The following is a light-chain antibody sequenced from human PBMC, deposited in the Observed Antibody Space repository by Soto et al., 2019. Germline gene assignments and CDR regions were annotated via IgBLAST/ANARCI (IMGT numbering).Light chain of an antibody. Sequence: IVLTHSPGTLSLSPWERATLSCRASQSVSSNYLAWYQHRPGQAPRLLIYGASSRATGIPDRFSGSGSGTDFTLTISRLEPEDFAVYYCQQYGTSPALTFGGGTKVDIK. CDR1: QSVSSNY. V-gene: IGKV3-20*01. CDR3: QQYGTSPALT. J-gene: IGKJ4*01. CDR2: GAS.